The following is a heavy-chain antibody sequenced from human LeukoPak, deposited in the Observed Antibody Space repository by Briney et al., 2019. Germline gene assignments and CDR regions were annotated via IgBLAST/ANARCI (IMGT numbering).Heavy chain of an antibody. CDR2: IYYTGST. CDR3: ARSHGSGSYYNLNDY. J-gene: IGHJ4*02. Sequence: SETLSLTCTVSGGSISNYYWSWIRQPPGKGLEWIGYIYYTGSTNYNPSLRSRVTISVDTSKNQFSLKLSTVTAADTAVYYCARSHGSGSYYNLNDYWGQGTLVTVSS. CDR1: GGSISNYY. D-gene: IGHD3-10*01. V-gene: IGHV4-59*01.